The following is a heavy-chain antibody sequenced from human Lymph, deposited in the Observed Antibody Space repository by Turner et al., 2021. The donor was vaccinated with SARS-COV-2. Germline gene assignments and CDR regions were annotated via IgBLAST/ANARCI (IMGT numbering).Heavy chain of an antibody. CDR2: INTNRRGT. V-gene: IGHV1-2*02. Sequence: QVQLVQSGSALKQPGASVKVSCKASGYTFPGYLRHWVRQAPGQGLEWMGWINTNRRGTNDAQKFQGRGTMTRETYISTDYMELSRLRSDDTAVYYCARDVERYNDFWSGYSGGYGLDVWGQGTTVTVSS. D-gene: IGHD3-3*01. CDR1: GYTFPGYL. J-gene: IGHJ6*02. CDR3: ARDVERYNDFWSGYSGGYGLDV.